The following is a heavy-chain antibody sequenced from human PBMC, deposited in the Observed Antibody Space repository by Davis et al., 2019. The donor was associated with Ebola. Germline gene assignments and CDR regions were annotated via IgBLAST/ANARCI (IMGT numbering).Heavy chain of an antibody. CDR1: GFTFSSYW. V-gene: IGHV3-7*03. J-gene: IGHJ5*02. D-gene: IGHD6-13*01. CDR2: IRQDRTEK. Sequence: GESLKISCTASGFTFSSYWMSWVRQAPGKGLEWVANIRQDRTEKFYVDSVKGRFTISRDNAKKSVYLQMNSLRAEDTAVYYCARDTSGWYPLFTWFDPWGQGALVTVSS. CDR3: ARDTSGWYPLFTWFDP.